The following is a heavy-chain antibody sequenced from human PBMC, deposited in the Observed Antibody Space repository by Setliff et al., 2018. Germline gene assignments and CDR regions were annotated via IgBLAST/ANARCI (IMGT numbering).Heavy chain of an antibody. CDR2: ISPYNGKT. J-gene: IGHJ3*01. CDR1: GYIFNSYG. Sequence: GASVKVSCKASGYIFNSYGIAWVRQAPGQGLEWMGWISPYNGKTNHAQNLQGRVAMTTDTSTSTAYMELRSLRSDDTAVYYCARDLGHRNRLNGFDFWGQGTTVTVSS. V-gene: IGHV1-18*01. CDR3: ARDLGHRNRLNGFDF. D-gene: IGHD1-1*01.